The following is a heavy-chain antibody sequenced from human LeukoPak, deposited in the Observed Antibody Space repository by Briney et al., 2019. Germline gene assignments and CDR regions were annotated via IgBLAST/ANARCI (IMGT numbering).Heavy chain of an antibody. J-gene: IGHJ4*02. Sequence: SETLSLTCTVSGGSISSYYWSWIRQPPGKGLEWIGFIYTSGSTNYNPSLKSRVTISVDTSKNQFSLKLSSVTAADTAVYYCARRGSSGSYDYWGQGTLVTVSS. CDR2: IYTSGST. D-gene: IGHD1-26*01. CDR3: ARRGSSGSYDY. CDR1: GGSISSYY. V-gene: IGHV4-4*09.